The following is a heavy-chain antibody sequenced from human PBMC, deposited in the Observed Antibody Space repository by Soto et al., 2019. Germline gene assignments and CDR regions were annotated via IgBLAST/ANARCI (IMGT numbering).Heavy chain of an antibody. CDR3: ARRYCISTSCHYYGMDV. CDR1: GGTFSTYT. J-gene: IGHJ6*02. Sequence: QVQLVQSGAEVKEPGSSVKVSCKASGGTFSTYTINWVRQAPGQGLEWMGGIIPMFGTANYAQKFQGRVTITADESTSTAYMELSSLRSEDTAVYYCARRYCISTSCHYYGMDVWGQGTTVTVSS. D-gene: IGHD2-2*01. CDR2: IIPMFGTA. V-gene: IGHV1-69*12.